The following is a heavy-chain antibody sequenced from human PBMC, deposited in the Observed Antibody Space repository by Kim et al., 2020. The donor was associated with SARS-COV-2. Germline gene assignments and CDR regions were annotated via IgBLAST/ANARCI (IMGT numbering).Heavy chain of an antibody. Sequence: TASDATMKGRFTISRDCSNSSVYLQMNSLTPEDTAVYYCATVVYSSSPRWGQGTLVTVSS. CDR3: ATVVYSSSPR. CDR2: T. J-gene: IGHJ1*01. V-gene: IGHV3-15*01. D-gene: IGHD6-6*01.